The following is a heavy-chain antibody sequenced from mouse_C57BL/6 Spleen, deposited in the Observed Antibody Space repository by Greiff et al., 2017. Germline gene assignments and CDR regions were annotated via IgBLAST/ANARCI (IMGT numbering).Heavy chain of an antibody. Sequence: VQLQQPGAELVKPGASVKLSCKASGYTFTSYWMHWVKQRPGQGLEWIGMIHPNSGSTNYNEKFKSKATLTVDKSSSTAYMQLSSLTSEDSAVYYCARGGLRGRNYAMDYWGQGTSVTVSS. CDR2: IHPNSGST. CDR3: ARGGLRGRNYAMDY. J-gene: IGHJ4*01. V-gene: IGHV1-64*01. CDR1: GYTFTSYW. D-gene: IGHD2-2*01.